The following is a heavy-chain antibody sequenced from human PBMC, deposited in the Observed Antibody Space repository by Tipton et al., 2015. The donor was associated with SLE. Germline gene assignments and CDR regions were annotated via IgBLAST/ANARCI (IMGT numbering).Heavy chain of an antibody. CDR2: IYYSGST. D-gene: IGHD6-19*01. CDR1: GGSISSHY. Sequence: TLSLTCTVSGGSISSHYWSWIRQPPGKGLEWIGYIYYSGSTHYNPSLKSRVTISVDTSKNQFSLKLSSVTAADTAVYYCARDRGQWLVDYWGQGTLVTVSS. J-gene: IGHJ4*02. CDR3: ARDRGQWLVDY. V-gene: IGHV4-59*11.